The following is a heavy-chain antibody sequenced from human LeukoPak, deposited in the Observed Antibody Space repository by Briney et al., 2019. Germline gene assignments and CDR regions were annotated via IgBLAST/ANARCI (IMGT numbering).Heavy chain of an antibody. V-gene: IGHV3-21*01. CDR3: TRGSYGDYEY. D-gene: IGHD4-17*01. J-gene: IGHJ4*02. CDR2: IDPRSTYI. Sequence: PGGSLRLSCAASGFTFSSYAMSWVRQAPGKGLEWVSSIDPRSTYIYYADSVKGRFTISRDNAQNSLYLQVNSLRAEDTAVYYCTRGSYGDYEYWGQGTLVTVSS. CDR1: GFTFSSYA.